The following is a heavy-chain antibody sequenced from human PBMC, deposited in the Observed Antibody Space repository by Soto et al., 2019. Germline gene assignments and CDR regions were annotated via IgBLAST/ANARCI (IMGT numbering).Heavy chain of an antibody. D-gene: IGHD2-15*01. J-gene: IGHJ4*02. CDR1: GFTFSSYG. CDR3: AKDRGKSPDY. V-gene: IGHV3-30*18. CDR2: ISYDGSNK. Sequence: GGSLRLSCAASGFTFSSYGMHWVRQAPGKGLEWVAVISYDGSNKYYADSVKGRFTISRDNSKNTLYLQMNSLRAEDTAVYYCAKDRGKSPDYWGQGTLVTVSS.